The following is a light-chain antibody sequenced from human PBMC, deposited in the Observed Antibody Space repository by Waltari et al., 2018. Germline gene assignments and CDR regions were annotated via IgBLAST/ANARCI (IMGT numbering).Light chain of an antibody. CDR1: SSNIGNNY. CDR2: ENS. J-gene: IGLJ7*01. V-gene: IGLV1-51*02. Sequence: QSALTPPPSVSAAPGQRVTISCSGVSSNIGNNYVSWYRQFPGTAPKLLIYENSERPSGIPGRFSGSKSGTSATLDITGLQAGDEADYYCGTWDSSLSGAVFGGGTHLTVL. CDR3: GTWDSSLSGAV.